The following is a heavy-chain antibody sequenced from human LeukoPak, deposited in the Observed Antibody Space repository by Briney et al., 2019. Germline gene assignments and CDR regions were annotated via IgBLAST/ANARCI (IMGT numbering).Heavy chain of an antibody. J-gene: IGHJ4*02. CDR3: AIPPGGYYFN. V-gene: IGHV3-7*02. CDR1: GFTFSMYW. D-gene: IGHD3-10*01. Sequence: GGSLRLSCAASGFTFSMYWMSWVRQAPGKGLEWVDNIKQDGSEKYYVDSVKGRFTISSDNAKNSLYLQMNSLRAEDTAVYYCAIPPGGYYFNWGQGTLVTVSS. CDR2: IKQDGSEK.